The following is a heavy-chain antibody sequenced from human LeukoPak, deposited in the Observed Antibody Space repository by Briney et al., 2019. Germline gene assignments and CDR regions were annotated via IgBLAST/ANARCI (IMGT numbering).Heavy chain of an antibody. CDR1: GLTFSSYS. J-gene: IGHJ6*02. D-gene: IGHD6-6*01. CDR3: ARDPRARDYYYYYGMDV. Sequence: GGSLRLSCAASGLTFSSYSMNWVRQAPGKGLEWLSYISSSGSAIYYADSVKGRFTISRDNAKNSLYLQMNSLRDEDTAVYYCARDPRARDYYYYYGMDVWGQGTTVTVSS. V-gene: IGHV3-48*02. CDR2: ISSSGSAI.